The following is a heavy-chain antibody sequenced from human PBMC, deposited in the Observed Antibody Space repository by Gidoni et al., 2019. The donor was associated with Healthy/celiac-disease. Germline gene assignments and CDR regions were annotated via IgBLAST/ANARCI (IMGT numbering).Heavy chain of an antibody. Sequence: EVQLVESGGGLVQPGRSLRLSCAASGFTFDDYAMHWVRQAPGKGLEWVSGISWNSGSIGYADSVKGRFTISRDNAKNSLYLQMNSLRAEDTALYYCAKGTIAAAGTGRDYYYGMDVWGQGTTVTVSS. CDR2: ISWNSGSI. CDR3: AKGTIAAAGTGRDYYYGMDV. J-gene: IGHJ6*02. V-gene: IGHV3-9*01. D-gene: IGHD6-13*01. CDR1: GFTFDDYA.